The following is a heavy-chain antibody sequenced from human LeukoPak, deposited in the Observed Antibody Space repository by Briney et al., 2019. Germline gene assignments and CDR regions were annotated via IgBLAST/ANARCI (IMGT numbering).Heavy chain of an antibody. D-gene: IGHD1-26*01. J-gene: IGHJ6*03. CDR1: GFTFSSYG. Sequence: GGSLRLSCAASGFTFSSYGMHWVRQAPGKGLEWVAVISYDGSNKYYADSVKGRFTISRDNSKNTLYLQMNSLRAEDTAVYYCAKDYRLRATTSSGYYYYMDVWGKGTTVTVSS. V-gene: IGHV3-30*18. CDR2: ISYDGSNK. CDR3: AKDYRLRATTSSGYYYYMDV.